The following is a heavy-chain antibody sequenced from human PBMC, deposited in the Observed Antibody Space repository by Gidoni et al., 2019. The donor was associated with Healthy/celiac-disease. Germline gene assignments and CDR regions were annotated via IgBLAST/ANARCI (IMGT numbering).Heavy chain of an antibody. CDR2: INHSGST. V-gene: IGHV4-34*01. CDR3: ARSTPGYSSGWTLYYYYYYMDV. CDR1: GGSFSGYY. J-gene: IGHJ6*03. Sequence: QVQLQQWGAGLLKPSETLSLTCAVYGGSFSGYYWSWVRQPPGKGLEWSGEINHSGSTNYNPSLKSRVTISVDTSKNQFSLKLSSVTAADTAVYYCARSTPGYSSGWTLYYYYYYMDVWGKGTTVTVSS. D-gene: IGHD6-19*01.